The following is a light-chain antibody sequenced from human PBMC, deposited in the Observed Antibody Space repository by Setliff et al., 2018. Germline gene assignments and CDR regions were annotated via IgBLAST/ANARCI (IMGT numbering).Light chain of an antibody. CDR3: SSYTSSSTPVV. J-gene: IGLJ2*01. CDR2: EVS. CDR1: SSDVGGYNY. Sequence: QSALTQSASVSGSPGQSITISCTGTSSDVGGYNYVSWYQHHPGKAPKLMIYEVSNRPSGVSNRFSGSKSGNTASLTISGLQAEDEADYYCSSYTSSSTPVVFGGGTKVTVL. V-gene: IGLV2-14*01.